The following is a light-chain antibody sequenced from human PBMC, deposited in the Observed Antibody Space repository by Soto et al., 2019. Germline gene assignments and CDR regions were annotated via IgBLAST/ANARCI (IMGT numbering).Light chain of an antibody. Sequence: EIVMTQSPDTLSVSPGESATLSCTARQSISNNLAWYQQKPGQAPRLLLYGASTRTTGIPARFSGSGSGTEFTLIISSLQSEDFAVYYCQQYNNWPSTFAQGTKLEI. V-gene: IGKV3-15*01. CDR2: GAS. CDR1: QSISNN. CDR3: QQYNNWPST. J-gene: IGKJ2*01.